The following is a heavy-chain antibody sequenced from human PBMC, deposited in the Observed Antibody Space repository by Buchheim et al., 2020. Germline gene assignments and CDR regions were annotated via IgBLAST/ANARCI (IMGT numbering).Heavy chain of an antibody. V-gene: IGHV4-59*01. D-gene: IGHD6-13*01. CDR2: IFYSGDT. Sequence: QVQLQESGPGQVKPSETLSLTCTVSGGSISSDYWSWTRQSPGKGLEWIRCIFYSGDTHYNPSLKSRVTISSDKSKNQFSLKLNSVTAADTAVYYCARGSGNSWHLLHWGQGTL. CDR1: GGSISSDY. CDR3: ARGSGNSWHLLH. J-gene: IGHJ1*01.